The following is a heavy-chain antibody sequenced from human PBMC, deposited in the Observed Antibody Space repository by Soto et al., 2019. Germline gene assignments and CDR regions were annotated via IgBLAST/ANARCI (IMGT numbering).Heavy chain of an antibody. Sequence: EVQLVESGGGLVKPGGSLRLSCAASGFTFSSYSMNWVRQAPGKGLEWVSSISSSSSYIYYADSVKGRFTISRDNAKNSLYRQMTSLRAEDTAVYYCARGGARYCSSTSCSTDFDYGAQGTLVTVPS. V-gene: IGHV3-21*01. CDR1: GFTFSSYS. D-gene: IGHD2-2*01. CDR2: ISSSSSYI. CDR3: ARGGARYCSSTSCSTDFDY. J-gene: IGHJ4*02.